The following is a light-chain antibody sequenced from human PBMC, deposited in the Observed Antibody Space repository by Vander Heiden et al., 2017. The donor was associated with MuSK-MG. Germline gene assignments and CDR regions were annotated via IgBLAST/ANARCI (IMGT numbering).Light chain of an antibody. CDR2: AAS. CDR1: QGISSY. V-gene: IGKV1-9*01. J-gene: IGKJ1*01. Sequence: DIQLTQSPSFLSASVGDRVTITCRASQGISSYLAWYQQKPGKAPKLLIYAASTLQSGVPSRFSGSGSGTEFTLTISRLEPEDFATYYCQQLNSSPLTFGHGTKVEIK. CDR3: QQLNSSPLT.